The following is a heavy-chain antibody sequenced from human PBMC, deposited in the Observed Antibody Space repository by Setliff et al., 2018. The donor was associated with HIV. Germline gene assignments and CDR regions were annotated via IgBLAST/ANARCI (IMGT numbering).Heavy chain of an antibody. CDR1: GYSFTNYW. V-gene: IGHV5-51*01. D-gene: IGHD3-22*01. CDR3: ARLAQYLDYSDTTNAFDI. Sequence: GESLKISCKGSGYSFTNYWIGWVRQMPGKGLEWMGILYPTDSDTVYSPSFQGQVTMSADKSINTAYLQWSSLKASDTAMYFCARLAQYLDYSDTTNAFDIWGQGTVVTVSS. J-gene: IGHJ3*02. CDR2: LYPTDSDT.